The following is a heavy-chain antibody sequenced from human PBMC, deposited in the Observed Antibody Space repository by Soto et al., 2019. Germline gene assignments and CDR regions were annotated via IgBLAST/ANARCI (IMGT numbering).Heavy chain of an antibody. V-gene: IGHV1-8*01. CDR1: GYTFTSSD. CDR3: ARRRIAVGRRLDP. CDR2: MNPYSGNT. J-gene: IGHJ5*02. D-gene: IGHD6-19*01. Sequence: QVQLVQSGAEVKKPGASVKVSCKASGYTFTSSDIYWARQATGQGLEWMGWMNPYSGNTGYAQKFRGRVTMTRNTSITTAYMELGSLRSEDTAVYYCARRRIAVGRRLDPWGQGTLVTVSS.